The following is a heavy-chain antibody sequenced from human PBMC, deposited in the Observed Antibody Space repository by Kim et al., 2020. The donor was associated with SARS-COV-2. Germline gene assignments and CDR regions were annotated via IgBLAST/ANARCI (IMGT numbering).Heavy chain of an antibody. CDR3: ARRRRYYDSSGYYYQ. D-gene: IGHD3-22*01. V-gene: IGHV4-39*01. Sequence: PSLKNRVTISVDTSKNQFSLKLSSVTAADTAVYYCARRRRYYDSSGYYYQWGQGTLVTVSS. J-gene: IGHJ4*02.